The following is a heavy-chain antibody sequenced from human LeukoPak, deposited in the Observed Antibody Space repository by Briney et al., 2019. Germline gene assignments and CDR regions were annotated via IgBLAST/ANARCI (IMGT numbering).Heavy chain of an antibody. D-gene: IGHD2-15*01. J-gene: IGHJ6*02. V-gene: IGHV3-53*01. CDR1: GFTFSSNY. CDR3: ARYCSGGSCYLGGMDV. CDR2: IYSGGST. Sequence: PGGSLRLSCAASGFTFSSNYMSWVRQAPGKGLEWVSVIYSGGSTYYADSVKGRFTISRDNSKNTLYLQMNSLRAEDTAVYYCARYCSGGSCYLGGMDVWGQGTTVTVSS.